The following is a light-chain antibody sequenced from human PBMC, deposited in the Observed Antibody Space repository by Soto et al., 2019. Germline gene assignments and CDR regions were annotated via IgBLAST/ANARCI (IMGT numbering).Light chain of an antibody. CDR2: TAS. Sequence: DIQMPQSPSSLSASVGDRVTITCRASQSISTYLNWYQQHPGKAPKLLIYTASNLESGVPSRFSGSGSGTDFTLTISSLQPEDFATYYCQQSYGIPPVTFGGGTKVEIK. V-gene: IGKV1-39*01. J-gene: IGKJ4*01. CDR1: QSISTY. CDR3: QQSYGIPPVT.